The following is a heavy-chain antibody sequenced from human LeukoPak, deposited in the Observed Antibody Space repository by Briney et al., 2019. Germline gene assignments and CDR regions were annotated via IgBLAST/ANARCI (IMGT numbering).Heavy chain of an antibody. J-gene: IGHJ6*02. CDR2: ISSSGSNI. V-gene: IGHV3-11*01. CDR3: ARGFDCSSTSCSCMDV. D-gene: IGHD2-2*01. CDR1: GFPFSDYY. Sequence: GGSLRLSCVASGFPFSDYYMSWIRQAPGKGLDWVSYISSSGSNIYYADSVRGRFTISRDNAKNSLYLQMNSLRAEDTAVYYCARGFDCSSTSCSCMDVWGQGTTVTVSS.